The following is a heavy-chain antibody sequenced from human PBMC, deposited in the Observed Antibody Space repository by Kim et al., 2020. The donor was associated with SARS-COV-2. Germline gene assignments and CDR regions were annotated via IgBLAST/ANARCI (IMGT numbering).Heavy chain of an antibody. CDR1: GFTFDDYG. V-gene: IGHV3-20*04. D-gene: IGHD3-10*01. J-gene: IGHJ4*02. Sequence: GWSLRLSCAASGFTFDDYGMSWVRQVPGKGLEWVSGINRNSGSTGYADSVKGRFIISRDNAKKSLYLQMNTLRGDDTALYYCVRGYVGGPFDLWGQGTRVTVSS. CDR3: VRGYVGGPFDL. CDR2: INRNSGST.